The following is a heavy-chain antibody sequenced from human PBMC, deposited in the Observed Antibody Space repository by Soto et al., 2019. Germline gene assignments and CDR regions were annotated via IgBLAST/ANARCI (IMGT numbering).Heavy chain of an antibody. CDR2: ISYDGSNK. V-gene: IGHV3-30*18. D-gene: IGHD3-22*01. Sequence: GGSLRLSCAASGFTFSSYGMHWVRQAPGKGLEWVAVISYDGSNKYYADSVKGRFIISRDNSKNTLYLQMNSLRAEDTAVYYCAKDNWYYYDSSGYYYDGMDVWGQGTTVTVSS. CDR3: AKDNWYYYDSSGYYYDGMDV. CDR1: GFTFSSYG. J-gene: IGHJ6*02.